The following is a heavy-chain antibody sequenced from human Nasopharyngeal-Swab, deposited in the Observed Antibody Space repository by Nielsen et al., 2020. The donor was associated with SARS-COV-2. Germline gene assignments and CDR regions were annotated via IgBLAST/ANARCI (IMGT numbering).Heavy chain of an antibody. D-gene: IGHD6-6*01. CDR3: AGLAAHGYFYYYYGMDV. J-gene: IGHJ6*02. V-gene: IGHV4-39*01. CDR2: VYYGGNT. Sequence: IRQPPGTGLEWIGSVYYGGNTYYNPSLKSRVTISVDTSENQFTLKLASLTAADAAVYYCAGLAAHGYFYYYYGMDVWGQGTTVTVSS.